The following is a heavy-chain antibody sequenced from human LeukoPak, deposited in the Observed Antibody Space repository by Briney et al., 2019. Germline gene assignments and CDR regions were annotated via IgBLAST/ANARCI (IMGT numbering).Heavy chain of an antibody. J-gene: IGHJ5*02. CDR2: IIPIFGTA. Sequence: SVKVSCKASGGTFSSYAISWVRQAPGQGLEWMGGIIPIFGTANYAQKFQGRVTITTDESTSTAYMELSSLRSEDTAVYYWASSKGTEDTAMVSWFDPWGQGTLVTVSS. CDR3: ASSKGTEDTAMVSWFDP. V-gene: IGHV1-69*05. D-gene: IGHD5-18*01. CDR1: GGTFSSYA.